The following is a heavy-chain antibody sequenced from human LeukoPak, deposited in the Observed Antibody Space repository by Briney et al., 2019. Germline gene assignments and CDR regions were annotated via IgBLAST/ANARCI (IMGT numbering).Heavy chain of an antibody. D-gene: IGHD3-3*01. CDR1: GFTFSRYW. CDR2: IKQDGSEK. V-gene: IGHV3-7*01. CDR3: AREEGGYGFWSGHVDH. J-gene: IGHJ4*02. Sequence: GGSLRLSCAASGFTFSRYWMTWVRQAPGKGLEWVANIKQDGSEKYYVDSVRGRFTISRDNAKNSLYLQMNSLRVEDTAVYYCAREEGGYGFWSGHVDHWGQGTLVTVSS.